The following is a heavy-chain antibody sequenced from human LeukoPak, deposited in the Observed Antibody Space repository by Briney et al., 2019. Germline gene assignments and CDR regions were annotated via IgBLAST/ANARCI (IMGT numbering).Heavy chain of an antibody. CDR1: GFTLSSYE. J-gene: IGHJ4*02. Sequence: PGGSLRLSCAASGFTLSSYEMNWVRQAPGKGLEWVSYISSSGSTIYYADSVKGRFTISRDNAKNSLYLQMYSLRAEDTAVYYCARVSAVPGGTLFDYWGQGTLVTVSS. V-gene: IGHV3-48*03. CDR2: ISSSGSTI. CDR3: ARVSAVPGGTLFDY. D-gene: IGHD3-16*01.